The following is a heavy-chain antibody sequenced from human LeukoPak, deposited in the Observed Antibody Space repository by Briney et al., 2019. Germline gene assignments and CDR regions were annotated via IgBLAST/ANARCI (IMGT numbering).Heavy chain of an antibody. V-gene: IGHV6-1*01. D-gene: IGHD2-2*01. CDR1: GDSVSSNSAA. CDR3: ARERCSSTSCSDYYYYYYMDV. Sequence: SQTLSLTCAISGDSVSSNSAAWNWIRQSPSRGLEWLGRTYYRSKWYNDYAVSVKSRITINPDTSKNQFSLQLNSVTPEDTAVYYCARERCSSTSCSDYYYYYYMDVWGKGTTVTVSS. CDR2: TYYRSKWYN. J-gene: IGHJ6*03.